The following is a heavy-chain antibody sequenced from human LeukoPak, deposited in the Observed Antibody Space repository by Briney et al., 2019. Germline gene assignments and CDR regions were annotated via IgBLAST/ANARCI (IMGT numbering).Heavy chain of an antibody. CDR1: GYTFTDYY. J-gene: IGHJ4*02. CDR3: ARDRDYSNTERGFDY. V-gene: IGHV1-2*02. D-gene: IGHD4-11*01. CDR2: INPNSGET. Sequence: ASVKVSCKTSGYTFTDYYIHWVRHAPGQGLEWMGWINPNSGETNSAQKFQGRVTMTGDTSISTAYMELRRVTSDDTAVYYCARDRDYSNTERGFDYWGQGTLVTVSS.